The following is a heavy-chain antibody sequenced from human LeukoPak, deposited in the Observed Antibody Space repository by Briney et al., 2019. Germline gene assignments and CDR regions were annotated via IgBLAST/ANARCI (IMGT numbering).Heavy chain of an antibody. CDR1: GYTFTGYY. J-gene: IGHJ4*02. Sequence: ASVKVSCKVSGYTFTGYYMHWVRQAPGQGLEWMGWINPNSGGTNYAQKFQGRVTMTRDTSISTAYMELSRLRSDDTAVYYCARSSTVTTQAYYFDYWGQGTLVTVSS. CDR3: ARSSTVTTQAYYFDY. V-gene: IGHV1-2*02. CDR2: INPNSGGT. D-gene: IGHD4-17*01.